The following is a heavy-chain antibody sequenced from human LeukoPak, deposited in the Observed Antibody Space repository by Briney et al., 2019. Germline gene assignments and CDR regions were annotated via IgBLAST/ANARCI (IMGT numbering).Heavy chain of an antibody. V-gene: IGHV5-51*01. CDR1: GYSFTNYW. D-gene: IGHD7-27*01. Sequence: GESLKISCKGSGYSFTNYWIAWVRQMPGKGLEWMGTIYPGDSDTRYSPSFQGQVTISADQSTTTAYLQWSSLKASDTAMYYCTRTGDLTFDSWGQGTLVTVSS. J-gene: IGHJ5*01. CDR2: IYPGDSDT. CDR3: TRTGDLTFDS.